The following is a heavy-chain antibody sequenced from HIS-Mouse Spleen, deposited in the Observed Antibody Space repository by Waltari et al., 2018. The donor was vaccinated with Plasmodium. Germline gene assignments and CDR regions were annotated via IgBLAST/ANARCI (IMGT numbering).Heavy chain of an antibody. Sequence: QVTLRESGPALEKPTPTLTLTCTFSGFSLSPSGMCVSWIRQPPGKSLEWLARIDWADDKYYSTSLKTKLTICKDTSKNQVVLTMTNMDPVDTATYYCVRLLVAGVEGAFDIWGQGTMVTVSS. CDR2: IDWADDK. CDR3: VRLLVAGVEGAFDI. J-gene: IGHJ3*02. V-gene: IGHV2-70*15. CDR1: GFSLSPSGMC. D-gene: IGHD6-19*01.